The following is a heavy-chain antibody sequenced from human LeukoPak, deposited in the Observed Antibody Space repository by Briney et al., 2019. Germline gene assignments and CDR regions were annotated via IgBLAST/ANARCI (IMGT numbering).Heavy chain of an antibody. D-gene: IGHD2-8*01. J-gene: IGHJ4*02. V-gene: IGHV3-21*01. CDR1: GFTFSSYS. CDR2: ISSSSSYI. CDR3: ARDPHNGLYAFVFDY. Sequence: GGSLRLSCAASGFTFSSYSMNWVRRAPGKGLEWVSSISSSSSYIYYADSVKGRFTISRDNAKNSLYLQMNSLRAEDTAVYYCARDPHNGLYAFVFDYWGQGTLVTVSS.